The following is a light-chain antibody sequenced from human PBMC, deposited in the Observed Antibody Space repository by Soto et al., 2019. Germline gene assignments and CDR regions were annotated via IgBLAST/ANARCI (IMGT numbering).Light chain of an antibody. CDR1: QSISSW. Sequence: DIQMTQAPSTLSASVGDRVTITCRASQSISSWLAWYQQKPGKAPKLLIYDASSLESGVPSRFSGSGSGTECTLTISSLQPDDFAIYSCQQYNSYSWTFGQGTKVEIK. CDR3: QQYNSYSWT. V-gene: IGKV1-5*01. J-gene: IGKJ1*01. CDR2: DAS.